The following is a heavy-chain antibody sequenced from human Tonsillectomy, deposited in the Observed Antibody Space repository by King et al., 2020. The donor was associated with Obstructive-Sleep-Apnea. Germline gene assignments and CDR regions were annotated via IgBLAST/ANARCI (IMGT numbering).Heavy chain of an antibody. J-gene: IGHJ5*02. CDR3: ARSFSRKNIAWFDP. Sequence: QLQESGPGLVKPSETLSLTCTVSGGSISSSSYYWGWIRQPPGKGLEWIGRIYYSGSTYYNPSLKSRVTISVDTSKNHFSLKPSSVTAADTAVYYCARSFSRKNIAWFDPWGQGTLVTVSS. CDR1: GGSISSSSYY. CDR2: IYYSGST. V-gene: IGHV4-39*07. D-gene: IGHD2/OR15-2a*01.